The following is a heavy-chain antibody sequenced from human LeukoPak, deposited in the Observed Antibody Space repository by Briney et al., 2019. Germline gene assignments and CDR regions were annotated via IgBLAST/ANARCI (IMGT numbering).Heavy chain of an antibody. D-gene: IGHD6-6*01. V-gene: IGHV3-21*01. CDR1: GFTFSSYS. Sequence: GGSLRLSCAASGFTFSSYSMNWVRQAPGKGLEWVSSISSSSSYIYYADSVKGRFTISRDNARNSLYLQMNSLRAEDTAVYYCARVMAKSSIAASLDYWGQGTLVTVSS. CDR2: ISSSSSYI. J-gene: IGHJ4*02. CDR3: ARVMAKSSIAASLDY.